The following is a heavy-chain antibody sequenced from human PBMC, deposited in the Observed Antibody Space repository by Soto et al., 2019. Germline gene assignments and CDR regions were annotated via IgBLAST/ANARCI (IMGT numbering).Heavy chain of an antibody. CDR1: GYTFTSSP. CDR2: INAGNGDT. V-gene: IGHV1-3*01. J-gene: IGHJ1*01. D-gene: IGHD2-21*01. CDR3: TRAPRGEH. Sequence: AASVKVSCKASGYTFTSSPIHWVRQAPGQGLEWMGWINAGNGDTKYSQKFQGRVIVTRDTSASTAYMELISLRSEDTAVYYCTRAPRGEHWGQGTLVTVSS.